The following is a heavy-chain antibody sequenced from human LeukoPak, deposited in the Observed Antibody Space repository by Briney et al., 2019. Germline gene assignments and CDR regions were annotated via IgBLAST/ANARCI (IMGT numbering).Heavy chain of an antibody. J-gene: IGHJ4*02. CDR2: INHSGST. CDR3: ARGLVGATIDY. CDR1: GGSFSGYY. D-gene: IGHD1-26*01. V-gene: IGHV4-34*01. Sequence: SETLSLTCAVYGGSFSGYYWSWIRQPPGKGLEWIGEINHSGSTNYNPSLKSRVTISVDTSKNQFSLKLSSVTAADTAVYYCARGLVGATIDYWGQGTLVTVS.